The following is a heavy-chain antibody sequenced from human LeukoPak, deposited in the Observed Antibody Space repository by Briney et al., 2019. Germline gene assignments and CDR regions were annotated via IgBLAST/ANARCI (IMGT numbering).Heavy chain of an antibody. J-gene: IGHJ4*01. CDR1: GYTFTSYD. Sequence: ASVKVSCKASGYTFTSYDINWVRQATGQGLEWMGWMNPNSGNTGYAQKFQGRVTMTRNTSISTAYMELSSLRSEDTAVYYCARERALEWLSGEGFDYWGQGTLVTVSS. CDR2: MNPNSGNT. CDR3: ARERALEWLSGEGFDY. D-gene: IGHD3-3*01. V-gene: IGHV1-8*01.